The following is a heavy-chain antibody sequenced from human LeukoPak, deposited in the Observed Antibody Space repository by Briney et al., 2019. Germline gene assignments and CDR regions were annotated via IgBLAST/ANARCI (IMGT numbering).Heavy chain of an antibody. V-gene: IGHV1-2*04. J-gene: IGHJ5*02. Sequence: ASVQVSCKASGYTFTDYYIHWLRQAPGQGLEWMGWINPNSGDTNYIQKFQGWVTMTRDTSISTAYMELNRLRSDDTAVYYCARDYYGSGTYWDNWFDPWGQGTLVTVSS. CDR3: ARDYYGSGTYWDNWFDP. CDR2: INPNSGDT. CDR1: GYTFTDYY. D-gene: IGHD3-10*01.